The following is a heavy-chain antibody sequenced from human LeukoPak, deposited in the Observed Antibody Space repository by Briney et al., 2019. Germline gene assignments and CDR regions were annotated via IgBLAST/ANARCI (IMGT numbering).Heavy chain of an antibody. J-gene: IGHJ6*02. Sequence: GASVKVSCKASGYTFTSYGISWVRQAPGHGLEWMGWISAYNGNTNYAQKLQGRVTMTTDTSTSTAYMELRSLRSDDTAVYYCARDFPRYCSGGSCYSPIDYYYYGMDVWGQGTTVTVSS. CDR1: GYTFTSYG. V-gene: IGHV1-18*01. CDR2: ISAYNGNT. D-gene: IGHD2-15*01. CDR3: ARDFPRYCSGGSCYSPIDYYYYGMDV.